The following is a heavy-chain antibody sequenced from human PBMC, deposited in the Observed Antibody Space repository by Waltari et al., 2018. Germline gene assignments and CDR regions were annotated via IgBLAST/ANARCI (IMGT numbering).Heavy chain of an antibody. V-gene: IGHV3-30*01. CDR2: ISFDGNNI. CDR3: ARDGHSYFYGSWSDY. Sequence: QVHLVASGGGVVQPGKSLTLSCEVSGISVRTYAMHWVRQAPGKGLECVSVISFDGNNIYFADSVKGRCTITRDNSKNTLYLQMNSLTPEDTGIYYCARDGHSYFYGSWSDYWGQGTLVTVSS. J-gene: IGHJ4*02. D-gene: IGHD3-10*01. CDR1: GISVRTYA.